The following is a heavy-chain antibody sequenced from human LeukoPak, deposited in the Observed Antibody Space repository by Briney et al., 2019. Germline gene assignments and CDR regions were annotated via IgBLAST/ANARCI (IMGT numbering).Heavy chain of an antibody. D-gene: IGHD3-22*01. V-gene: IGHV3-23*01. J-gene: IGHJ4*02. Sequence: TGGSLRLSCAASGFTFSSYAMSWVRQAPGKGLEWVSAISGSGGSTYYADSVKGRFTISRDNSKNTLYLQMNSLRAEDTAVYYCAKDPYYDSSGYYLGVFDYWGQGTLVTVSS. CDR3: AKDPYYDSSGYYLGVFDY. CDR1: GFTFSSYA. CDR2: ISGSGGST.